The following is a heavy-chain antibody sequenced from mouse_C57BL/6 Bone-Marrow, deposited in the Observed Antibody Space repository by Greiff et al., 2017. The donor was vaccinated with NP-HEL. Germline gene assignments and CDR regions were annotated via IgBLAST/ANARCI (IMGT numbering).Heavy chain of an antibody. Sequence: QVQLQQPGAELVMPGASVKLSCKASGYTFTSYWMHWVKQRPGQGLEWIGEIDPSDSYTNYNQKFKGKSTLTVDKSSSTAYMQLSSLTSEDSAVYYWARGYYGSRGYAMDYWGQGTSVTVSS. V-gene: IGHV1-69*01. J-gene: IGHJ4*01. CDR2: IDPSDSYT. D-gene: IGHD1-1*01. CDR1: GYTFTSYW. CDR3: ARGYYGSRGYAMDY.